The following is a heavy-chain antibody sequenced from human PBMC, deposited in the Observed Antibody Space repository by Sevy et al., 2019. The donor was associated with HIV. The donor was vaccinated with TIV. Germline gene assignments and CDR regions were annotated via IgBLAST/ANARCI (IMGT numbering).Heavy chain of an antibody. CDR2: ISAYNGNT. CDR1: GYTFSNYG. J-gene: IGHJ6*03. CDR3: ARGPKVLRFSSPTGEDYYYYMDV. Sequence: ASVKVSCKASGYTFSNYGINWVRQAPGQGLEWMAWISAYNGNTNYAQKLQGRVTMTTDTSTSTAYMELRVLRSDDTAVYYCARGPKVLRFSSPTGEDYYYYMDVWGKGTTVTVSS. D-gene: IGHD3-3*01. V-gene: IGHV1-18*01.